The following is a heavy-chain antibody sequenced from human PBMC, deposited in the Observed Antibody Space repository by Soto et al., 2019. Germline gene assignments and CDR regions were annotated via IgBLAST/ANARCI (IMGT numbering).Heavy chain of an antibody. CDR1: GFSFSRYG. CDR2: IWFDGSNK. V-gene: IGHV3-33*01. Sequence: GGSLRLSCATSGFSFSRYGMHWVLQAPGKGLEWVAIIWFDGSNKYYAESVKGRFTISRDNSKNTLYLQMNSLRVEDTAVYYCARDRDIVLVPSAMSDWFDPWGQGTLVTVSS. J-gene: IGHJ5*02. D-gene: IGHD2-2*01. CDR3: ARDRDIVLVPSAMSDWFDP.